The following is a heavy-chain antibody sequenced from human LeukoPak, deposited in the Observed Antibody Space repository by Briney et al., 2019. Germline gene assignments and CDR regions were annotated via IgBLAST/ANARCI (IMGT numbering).Heavy chain of an antibody. CDR3: ARDPMVRGIPPAS. D-gene: IGHD3-10*01. CDR1: GSTFASYP. Sequence: SVQVSCKVSGSTFASYPISWVRQAPGQGLEWMGRIIPIFGTVNYAQNFQGRVTITADKSTSTAYMELSSLTSDDTAVYFCARDPMVRGIPPASWGQGTLVTVTS. J-gene: IGHJ5*02. CDR2: IIPIFGTV. V-gene: IGHV1-69*06.